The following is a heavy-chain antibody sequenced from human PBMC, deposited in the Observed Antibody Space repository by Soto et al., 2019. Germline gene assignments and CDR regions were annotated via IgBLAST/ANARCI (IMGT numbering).Heavy chain of an antibody. V-gene: IGHV3-23*01. D-gene: IGHD2-15*01. Sequence: EVQLLESGGGLVQPGVSLRLSCATSGFSLRSAAMSWVRRAPGKGLVWVSSLSASGATALFADFAKGRFTISRDTSKNTLFLEMGTLKVSVTATYYCAKTGAVVAVDVYPTWFDSWGQGTLVTVSS. CDR3: AKTGAVVAVDVYPTWFDS. J-gene: IGHJ5*02. CDR1: GFSLRSAA. CDR2: LSASGATA.